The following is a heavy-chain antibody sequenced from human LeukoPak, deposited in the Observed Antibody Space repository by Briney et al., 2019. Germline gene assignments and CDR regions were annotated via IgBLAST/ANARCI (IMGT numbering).Heavy chain of an antibody. D-gene: IGHD3-22*01. CDR3: ARGLRAPYYYDSSGYLYGY. CDR2: ISSSSSYI. V-gene: IGHV3-21*01. Sequence: PGGSLRLSCAASGFTLSSYSMNWVRQAPGKGLEWVSSISSSSSYIYYADSVKGRFTISRDNSKNTLYLQMNSLRAEDTAVYYCARGLRAPYYYDSSGYLYGYWGQGTLVTVSS. J-gene: IGHJ4*02. CDR1: GFTLSSYS.